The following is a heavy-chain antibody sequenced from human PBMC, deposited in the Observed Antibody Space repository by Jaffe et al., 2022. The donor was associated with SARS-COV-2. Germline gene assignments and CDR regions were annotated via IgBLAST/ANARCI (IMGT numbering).Heavy chain of an antibody. J-gene: IGHJ3*02. CDR2: ISYNGNNK. CDR3: AGDGPYYGDYPRPNHGFDI. CDR1: GFTFSSFA. D-gene: IGHD4-17*01. V-gene: IGHV3-30*09. Sequence: QVQLVESGGGVVQPGRSLRLSCAASGFTFSSFAMHWVRQAPGKGLEWVADISYNGNNKYYADSVKGRFAISRDNSKNTVYLQMNSLRPDDTAVYYCAGDGPYYGDYPRPNHGFDIWGQGTLVSVSS.